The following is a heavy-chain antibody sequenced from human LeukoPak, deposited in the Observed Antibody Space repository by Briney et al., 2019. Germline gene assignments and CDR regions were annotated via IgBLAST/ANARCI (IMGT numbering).Heavy chain of an antibody. Sequence: GRSLRLSCAASGFTFSSYAMHWVRQAPGKGLEWVAVISYDGSNKYYADSVKGRFTISRDNSKNTLYLQMNSLRAEDTAVYYCARGGAARHRSSWFDPWGQGTLVTVSS. CDR1: GFTFSSYA. J-gene: IGHJ5*02. D-gene: IGHD6-6*01. V-gene: IGHV3-30*04. CDR2: ISYDGSNK. CDR3: ARGGAARHRSSWFDP.